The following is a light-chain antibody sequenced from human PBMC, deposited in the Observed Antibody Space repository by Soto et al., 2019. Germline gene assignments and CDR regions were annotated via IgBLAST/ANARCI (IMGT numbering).Light chain of an antibody. V-gene: IGKV1-6*01. CDR3: LQDYNYPWT. J-gene: IGKJ1*01. CDR1: QGIRND. Sequence: IQMTQSPSAMSVSIGDRVTITCRASQGIRNDLGWYQQKPGKAPKLLIYAASTLQSGVPSRFGGSGSGTGFALTISSLQPEDCATYYCLQDYNYPWTFGQGTKVEIK. CDR2: AAS.